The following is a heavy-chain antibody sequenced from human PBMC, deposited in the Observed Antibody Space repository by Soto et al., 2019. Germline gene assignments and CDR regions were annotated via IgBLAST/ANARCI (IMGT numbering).Heavy chain of an antibody. CDR1: GGAFSSTNYY. CDR3: ARAYDYLNWFDP. CDR2: ISYSGKI. V-gene: IGHV4-39*01. Sequence: PSETLSLTCTVSGGAFSSTNYYWGWIRQPPGRGLEWIGSISYSGKIYYNPSLKSRVTISVDTSKNQFSLKLSSVTAADTAVYYCARAYDYLNWFDPWGQGTLVTVSS. D-gene: IGHD4-17*01. J-gene: IGHJ5*02.